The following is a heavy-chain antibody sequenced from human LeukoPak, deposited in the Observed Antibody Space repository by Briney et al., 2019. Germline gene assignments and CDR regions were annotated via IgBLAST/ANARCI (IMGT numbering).Heavy chain of an antibody. CDR1: GYIFTNYW. CDR2: VYPGDSDT. CDR3: IRSPAVGYDRPGLYFYYMDV. V-gene: IGHV5-51*01. D-gene: IGHD2-2*01. Sequence: MLGESLKISCKGSGYIFTNYWIGWVRQMPGKGLEWMGIVYPGDSDTGYSPSFEGQVTISADKSINTGYLQWSSLKASDTAIYYCIRSPAVGYDRPGLYFYYMDVWGKGTPVTVSS. J-gene: IGHJ6*03.